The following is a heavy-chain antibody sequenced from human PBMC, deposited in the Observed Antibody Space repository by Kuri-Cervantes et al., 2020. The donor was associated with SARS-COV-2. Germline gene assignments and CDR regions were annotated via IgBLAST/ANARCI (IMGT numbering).Heavy chain of an antibody. Sequence: GESLKISCAASGFSFSSYSMNWVRQAPGKGPEWVSYISRSSSNIYYADSVEGRFTISRDNAKNSLYLQMHSLRADDTAVYYCVKDYYGSGINWIFDSWGQGALVTVSS. J-gene: IGHJ4*02. CDR3: VKDYYGSGINWIFDS. D-gene: IGHD3-10*01. CDR2: ISRSSSNI. V-gene: IGHV3-48*01. CDR1: GFSFSSYS.